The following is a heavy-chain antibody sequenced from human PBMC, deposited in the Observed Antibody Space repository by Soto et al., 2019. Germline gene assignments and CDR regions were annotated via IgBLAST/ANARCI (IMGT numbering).Heavy chain of an antibody. Sequence: ASVKVSCKASGYSFTDYYVHWVRQAPGQGLECMGLINPNTGGTTYAQKFQGRVAMTRDTSTNTAYMELRSLRSDDTAVYFCARVQSTYYWGYDGFCLNMWGRG. D-gene: IGHD3-16*01. CDR1: GYSFTDYY. V-gene: IGHV1-2*02. J-gene: IGHJ1*01. CDR2: INPNTGGT. CDR3: ARVQSTYYWGYDGFCLNM.